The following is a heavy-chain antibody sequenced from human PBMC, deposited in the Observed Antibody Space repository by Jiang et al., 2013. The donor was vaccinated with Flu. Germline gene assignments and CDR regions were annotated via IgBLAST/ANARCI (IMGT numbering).Heavy chain of an antibody. CDR1: GGSFSTYY. CDR2: ISHRGST. D-gene: IGHD3-10*01. J-gene: IGHJ6*03. CDR3: ASSYYFGSGYYYSYMDV. V-gene: IGHV4-34*01. Sequence: LLKPSETLSLTCAVYGGSFSTYYWSWIRQPPGKGLEWIGEISHRGSTNYNPSLKSRVTISVDTSKNQFSLRLSSVTAADTAVYYCASSYYFGSGYYYSYMDVWGKGDHGHRLL.